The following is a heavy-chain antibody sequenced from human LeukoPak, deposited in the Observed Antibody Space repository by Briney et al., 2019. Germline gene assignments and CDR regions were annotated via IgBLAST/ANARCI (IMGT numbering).Heavy chain of an antibody. V-gene: IGHV1-2*02. Sequence: ASVKVSCKASGYTFTGYYMHWVRQAPGQGLEWMGWINPNSGGTNYAQKFQGRVTMTRDTSISTAYMELSRLRSDDTAVYYCAIIAAAGTGGFDYWGQGTLVTVSS. CDR1: GYTFTGYY. CDR3: AIIAAAGTGGFDY. CDR2: INPNSGGT. D-gene: IGHD6-13*01. J-gene: IGHJ4*02.